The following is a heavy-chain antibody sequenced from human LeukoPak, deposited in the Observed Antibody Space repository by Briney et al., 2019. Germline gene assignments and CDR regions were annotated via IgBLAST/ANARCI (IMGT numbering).Heavy chain of an antibody. Sequence: GGSLRLSCAASGFTFSRDWMHWVRQAPGKGLVWVSRISDDGSITTYADSVQGRFTISRDNAKSTVFLQMNSLRAEDTAVYYCARDRFLEWLPMDVWGKGTTVTVSS. CDR3: ARDRFLEWLPMDV. CDR1: GFTFSRDW. D-gene: IGHD3-3*01. CDR2: ISDDGSIT. J-gene: IGHJ6*04. V-gene: IGHV3-74*03.